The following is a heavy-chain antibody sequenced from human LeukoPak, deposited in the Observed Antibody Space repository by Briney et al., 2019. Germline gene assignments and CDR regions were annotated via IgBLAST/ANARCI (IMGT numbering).Heavy chain of an antibody. D-gene: IGHD6-19*01. V-gene: IGHV4-39*01. CDR1: GGSISSSNYY. Sequence: NASGTLSLTCTVSGGSISSSNYYWGWIRQPPGKGLEWIGNLYYSGSTDYNPPLKSRVTISVDTSKNQFSLKLSSVTAADTAVYYCARLQGIAVAGSYYFDCWGQGTLVTVSS. CDR2: LYYSGST. CDR3: ARLQGIAVAGSYYFDC. J-gene: IGHJ4*02.